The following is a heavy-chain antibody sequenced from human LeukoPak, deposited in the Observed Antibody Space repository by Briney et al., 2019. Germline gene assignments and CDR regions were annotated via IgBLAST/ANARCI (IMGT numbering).Heavy chain of an antibody. Sequence: SVKVSCKASGGTFSSYAISWVRQAPGQGLEWMGGIIPIFGTANYAQKFQGRVTITADESTSTAYMELSSLRSEDTAVYYCASSPTVYYGSGSHPTNWFDPWGQGTPVTVSS. V-gene: IGHV1-69*13. CDR3: ASSPTVYYGSGSHPTNWFDP. D-gene: IGHD3-10*01. CDR1: GGTFSSYA. CDR2: IIPIFGTA. J-gene: IGHJ5*02.